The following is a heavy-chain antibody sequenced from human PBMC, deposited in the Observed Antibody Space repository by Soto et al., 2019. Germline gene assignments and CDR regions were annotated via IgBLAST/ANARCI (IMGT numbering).Heavy chain of an antibody. Sequence: ASVKVSCKASGYTFTSYGISWVRQAPGQGLEWMGWISAYNGNTNYAQKLQGRVTMTTDTSTSTAYMELRSLRSDDTAVYYCARAETYYDNLTGWTKYGMDVWGQGTTVTVSS. CDR2: ISAYNGNT. V-gene: IGHV1-18*01. CDR1: GYTFTSYG. CDR3: ARAETYYDNLTGWTKYGMDV. D-gene: IGHD3-9*01. J-gene: IGHJ6*02.